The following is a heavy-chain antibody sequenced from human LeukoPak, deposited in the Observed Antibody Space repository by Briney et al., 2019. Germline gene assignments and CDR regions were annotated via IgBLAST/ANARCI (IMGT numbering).Heavy chain of an antibody. D-gene: IGHD6-13*01. CDR2: IYHGDSDT. CDR1: GYIFTSYW. CDR3: ARQKYSSTGDAFDI. J-gene: IGHJ3*02. Sequence: GESLKISCKGSGYIFTSYWIGWVRQMPAKGLEWMGIIYHGDSDTRYSPSFQGQVTISADKSISTAYLLRRSRTASDTAMYYCARQKYSSTGDAFDIWGQGTMVTVSS. V-gene: IGHV5-51*01.